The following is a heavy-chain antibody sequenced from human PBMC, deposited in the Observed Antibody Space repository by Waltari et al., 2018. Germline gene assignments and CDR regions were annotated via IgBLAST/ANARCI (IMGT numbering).Heavy chain of an antibody. J-gene: IGHJ1*01. V-gene: IGHV3-9*01. CDR3: VKAKTAVTNFQH. CDR1: GFNFDDFA. Sequence: VLLVESGGGLVQPGGSLGLSCAASGFNFDDFARHWVRQVPGKGLEWVSSITWNSNSMQYADSVKGRFTISRDNAKNSLFLRMNSLRREDTALYYCVKAKTAVTNFQHWGQGTLVTVSS. CDR2: ITWNSNSM. D-gene: IGHD4-4*01.